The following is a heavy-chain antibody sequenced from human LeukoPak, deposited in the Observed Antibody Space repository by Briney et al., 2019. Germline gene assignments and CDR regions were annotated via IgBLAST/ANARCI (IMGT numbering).Heavy chain of an antibody. D-gene: IGHD6-13*01. CDR3: ARGRHSSSWYFDY. CDR1: GFTVSSNY. J-gene: IGHJ4*02. V-gene: IGHV3-66*01. Sequence: GGSLRPSCAASGFTVSSNYMSWVRQAPGKGLEWVSVICSGGSTYYADSVKGRFTISRDNSKNTLYLQMNSLRAEDTAVYYCARGRHSSSWYFDYWGQGTLVTVSS. CDR2: ICSGGST.